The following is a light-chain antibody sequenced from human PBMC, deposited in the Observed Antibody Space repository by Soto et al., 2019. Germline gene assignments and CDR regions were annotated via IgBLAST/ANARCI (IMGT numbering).Light chain of an antibody. Sequence: LTQPASVSVTLGQSITICGTGTSSDVGGYNYVSWYQQHPDKAPKLIISEVSDRPSGVSHRFSGSKTGNTASLTISGLLAEEEADYYCSSYAVNTNYVFGSGTKVTXL. CDR3: SSYAVNTNYV. J-gene: IGLJ1*01. CDR2: EVS. V-gene: IGLV2-14*01. CDR1: SSDVGGYNY.